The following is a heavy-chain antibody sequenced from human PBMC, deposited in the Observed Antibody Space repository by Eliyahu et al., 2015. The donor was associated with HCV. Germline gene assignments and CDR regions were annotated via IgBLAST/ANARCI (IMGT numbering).Heavy chain of an antibody. V-gene: IGHV4-59*01. Sequence: QVQLQESGSGLVKPSETLSLTCTVSGGSFSSYYWSWFRQPPGKGLEWIGYIYYSGSTNYNPSLRSRVTISVDTSKKQFSLKLNSVTAADMAIYYCARAWATGHSRGENVDSWGQGALVTVSS. CDR2: IYYSGST. J-gene: IGHJ4*02. CDR1: GGSFSSYY. CDR3: ARAWATGHSRGENVDS. D-gene: IGHD3-16*01.